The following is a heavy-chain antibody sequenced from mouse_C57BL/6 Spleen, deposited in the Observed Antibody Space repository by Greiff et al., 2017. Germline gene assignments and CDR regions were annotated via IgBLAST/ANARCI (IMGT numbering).Heavy chain of an antibody. V-gene: IGHV3-6*01. CDR1: GYSITSGYY. J-gene: IGHJ2*01. CDR3: ARGAYLDY. CDR2: ISYDGSN. Sequence: VQLKESGPGLVKPSQSLSLTCSVTGYSITSGYYWNWIRQFPGNKLEWMGYISYDGSNNYNPSLKNRISITRDPSKNQFFLKLNSVTTEDTATYYCARGAYLDYWGQGTTLTVSS.